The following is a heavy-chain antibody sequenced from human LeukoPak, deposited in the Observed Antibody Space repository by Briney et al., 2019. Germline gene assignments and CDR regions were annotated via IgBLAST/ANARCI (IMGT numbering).Heavy chain of an antibody. J-gene: IGHJ4*02. CDR2: INHSGST. V-gene: IGHV4-34*01. Sequence: SETLSLTCAVYGGSFSGYYWSWIRQPPGKGLEWIGEINHSGSTNYNPSLKSRVTISVDTSKNQFSLKLSSVTAADTAVYYCARHASGSYYGSDYWGQGTLVTVSS. CDR3: ARHASGSYYGSDY. D-gene: IGHD1-26*01. CDR1: GGSFSGYY.